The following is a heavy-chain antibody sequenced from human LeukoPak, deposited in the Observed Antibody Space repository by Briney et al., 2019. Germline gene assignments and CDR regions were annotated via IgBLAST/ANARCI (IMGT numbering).Heavy chain of an antibody. CDR1: GFTVSSSY. J-gene: IGHJ4*02. CDR2: IYAIGTT. CDR3: ARGSATATIQLDN. Sequence: PGGSLRLSCTASGFTVSSSYMSWVRQAPGKGLEWVSLIYAIGTTYYADSVKGRFTISRDNPKNTVYLQMNSLRAEDTAVYYCARGSATATIQLDNWGQGTLVTVSS. V-gene: IGHV3-66*01. D-gene: IGHD5-24*01.